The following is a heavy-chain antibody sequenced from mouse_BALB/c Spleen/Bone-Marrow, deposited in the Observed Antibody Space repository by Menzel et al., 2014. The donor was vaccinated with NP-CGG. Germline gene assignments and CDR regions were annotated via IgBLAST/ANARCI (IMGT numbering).Heavy chain of an antibody. D-gene: IGHD2-4*01. CDR3: ARARSTMITTGAMDY. Sequence: CGGGLVQPGGSRKLSCAASGFTFSRSGMHWVRQAPEKGLEWVAYISSGSSTIYYADTMKGRFTISRDNPKNTLFLQMTSLRSEDTAMYYCARARSTMITTGAMDYWGQGTSVTVSS. CDR2: ISSGSSTI. J-gene: IGHJ4*01. V-gene: IGHV5-17*02. CDR1: GFTFSRSG.